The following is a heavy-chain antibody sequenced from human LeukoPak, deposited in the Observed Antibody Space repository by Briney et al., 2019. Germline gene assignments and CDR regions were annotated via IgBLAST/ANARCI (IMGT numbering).Heavy chain of an antibody. Sequence: GESLRLSCAASGFTFSNAWMSWVRQAPGKGLEWVGRIKSKTDGGTTDYAAPVKGRFTISRDDSKNTLYLQMNSLKTEDTAVYYCTTARGYSGYDWSLFDYWGQGTLVTVSS. D-gene: IGHD5-12*01. V-gene: IGHV3-15*01. CDR1: GFTFSNAW. J-gene: IGHJ4*02. CDR3: TTARGYSGYDWSLFDY. CDR2: IKSKTDGGTT.